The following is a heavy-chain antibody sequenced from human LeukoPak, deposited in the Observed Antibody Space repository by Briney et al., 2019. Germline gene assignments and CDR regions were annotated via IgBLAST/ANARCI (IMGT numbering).Heavy chain of an antibody. J-gene: IGHJ4*02. CDR2: IRDTGADK. Sequence: GGSLRLSCAASGFRFTNYGMHWVRQAPGKGREWVAFIRDTGADKYYTDSVKGRFTISRDISKNTLFLQMNSLTAEDTAMYYCAKDNSGWSFDYWGQGTLVTVSS. CDR1: GFRFTNYG. V-gene: IGHV3-30*02. D-gene: IGHD6-19*01. CDR3: AKDNSGWSFDY.